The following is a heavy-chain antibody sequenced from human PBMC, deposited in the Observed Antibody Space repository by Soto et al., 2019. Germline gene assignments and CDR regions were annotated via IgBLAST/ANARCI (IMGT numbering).Heavy chain of an antibody. CDR1: GGSFSGYY. CDR3: AIGPRGLGYCSGGSCYFGVRAYYYYGMDV. Sequence: SETLSLTCAVYGGSFSGYYWSWIRQPPGKGLEWIGEINHSGSTNYNPSLKSRVTISVDTSKNQFSLKLSSVTAADTAVYYCAIGPRGLGYCSGGSCYFGVRAYYYYGMDVWGQGTTVTVTS. J-gene: IGHJ6*02. V-gene: IGHV4-34*01. CDR2: INHSGST. D-gene: IGHD2-15*01.